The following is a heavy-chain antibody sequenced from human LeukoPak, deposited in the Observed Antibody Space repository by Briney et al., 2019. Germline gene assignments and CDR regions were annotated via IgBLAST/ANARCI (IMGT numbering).Heavy chain of an antibody. Sequence: ASVKVSCKASGYTFTGYYMHWVRQAPGQGLEGMGRINPNSGGTNYAQKFQGRVTMTRDTSISTAYMELSRLRSDDTAVYYCAEGRYSYSHEAFDYWGQGTLVTVSS. V-gene: IGHV1-2*06. CDR2: INPNSGGT. CDR3: AEGRYSYSHEAFDY. CDR1: GYTFTGYY. J-gene: IGHJ4*02. D-gene: IGHD5-18*01.